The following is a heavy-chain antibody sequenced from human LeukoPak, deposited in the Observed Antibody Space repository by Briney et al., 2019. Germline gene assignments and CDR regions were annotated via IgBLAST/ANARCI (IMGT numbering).Heavy chain of an antibody. J-gene: IGHJ4*02. Sequence: ASVKVSCKASGYTFTGYYMHWVRQAPGQGLEWMGWINPKSGGTNYAQKFQGRVTMTRDTSISTAYMELSRLRSDDTAVYYCAKRWNYGPFDYWGQGTLVTVSS. CDR2: INPKSGGT. D-gene: IGHD1-7*01. CDR1: GYTFTGYY. V-gene: IGHV1-2*02. CDR3: AKRWNYGPFDY.